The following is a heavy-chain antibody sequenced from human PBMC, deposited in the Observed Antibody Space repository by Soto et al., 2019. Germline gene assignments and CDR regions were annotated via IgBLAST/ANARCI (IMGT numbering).Heavy chain of an antibody. D-gene: IGHD2-15*01. J-gene: IGHJ6*02. V-gene: IGHV1-69*06. CDR3: ARDGGADCSGGSCYSGVTYYGMDV. CDR1: GGTFSSYA. CDR2: IIPIFGTA. Sequence: ASVKVSCKASGGTFSSYAISWVRQAPGQGLEWMGGIIPIFGTANYAQKFQGRVTITADKSTSTAYMELSSLRSEDTAVYYCARDGGADCSGGSCYSGVTYYGMDVWGQGTTVTVSS.